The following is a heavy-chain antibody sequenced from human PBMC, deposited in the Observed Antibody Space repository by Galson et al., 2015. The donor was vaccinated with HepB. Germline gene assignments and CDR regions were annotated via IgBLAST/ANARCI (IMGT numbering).Heavy chain of an antibody. CDR3: ARAACGGDCYGDYMDV. Sequence: SLRLSCAAAGFTFSDYYMSWIRQAPGKGLEWVSYISSSGGSRYADSVKGRFTISRDNARNSLYLQMSSLKAADTAVYYCARAACGGDCYGDYMDVWGNGTSVTVS. J-gene: IGHJ6*03. V-gene: IGHV3-11*01. CDR2: ISSSGGSR. CDR1: GFTFSDYY. D-gene: IGHD2-21*01.